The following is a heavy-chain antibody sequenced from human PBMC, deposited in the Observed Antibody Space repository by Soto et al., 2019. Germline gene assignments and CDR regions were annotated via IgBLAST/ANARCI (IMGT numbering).Heavy chain of an antibody. CDR2: ISGSGGST. V-gene: IGHV3-23*01. Sequence: EVQLLESGGGLVQPGGSLRLSCAASGFTFSSYAMSWVRQAPGKGLEWVSAISGSGGSTYYADSVKGRFTISRDNSKNTLYLQMNSLRAEDTAVYYCAKELGLYSGSTLDGMDVWGQGTTVTVSS. CDR1: GFTFSSYA. CDR3: AKELGLYSGSTLDGMDV. J-gene: IGHJ6*02. D-gene: IGHD5-12*01.